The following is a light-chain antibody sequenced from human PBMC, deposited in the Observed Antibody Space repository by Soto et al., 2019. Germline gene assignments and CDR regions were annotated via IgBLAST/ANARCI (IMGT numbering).Light chain of an antibody. V-gene: IGKV1-39*01. CDR1: QSITNY. CDR3: QQSNSSPPT. J-gene: IGKJ4*01. CDR2: AAS. Sequence: DIQMTQSPSALSASVGDRVTITCRASQSITNYLNWYQHKPGQAPNLLIYAASTLQAGVPSRFRGSGSGTDFTLTISSLQPEEFATYFCQQSNSSPPTFGGGTKVEIK.